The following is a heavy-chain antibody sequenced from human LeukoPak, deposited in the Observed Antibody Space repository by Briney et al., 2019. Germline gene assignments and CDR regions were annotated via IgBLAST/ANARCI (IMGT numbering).Heavy chain of an antibody. V-gene: IGHV3-30*02. CDR2: IRYDGSNK. CDR1: GFTFSSNG. CDR3: AKMHGPTEQYFDY. J-gene: IGHJ4*02. D-gene: IGHD1/OR15-1a*01. Sequence: PGGSLRLSCAASGFTFSSNGMHWVRQAPGKGLEWVAFIRYDGSNKYYADSVKGRFTVSRDNSKNTLYLQMNSLRAEDAAVYYCAKMHGPTEQYFDYWGQGTLVTVSS.